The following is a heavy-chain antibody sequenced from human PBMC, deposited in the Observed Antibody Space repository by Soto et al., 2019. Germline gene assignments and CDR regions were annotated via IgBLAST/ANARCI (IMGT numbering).Heavy chain of an antibody. J-gene: IGHJ4*02. CDR3: ARLGSFGCSGGSCSNQDY. Sequence: QVQLQESGPGLVKPSETLSLTCTVSGGSISSYYWSWIRQPPGKGLEWIGYIYYSGSTNYNPSLKSRVTISVDTSKNQFSLKLSSVTAADTAVYYCARLGSFGCSGGSCSNQDYWGQGTLVTVSS. CDR1: GGSISSYY. D-gene: IGHD2-15*01. V-gene: IGHV4-59*01. CDR2: IYYSGST.